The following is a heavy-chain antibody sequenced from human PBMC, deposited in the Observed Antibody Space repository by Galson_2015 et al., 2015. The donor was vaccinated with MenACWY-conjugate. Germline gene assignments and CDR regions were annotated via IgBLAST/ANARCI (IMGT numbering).Heavy chain of an antibody. CDR1: GYTFTTYY. CDR3: ARPQYSNTYTAAIDY. CDR2: INPSGGST. V-gene: IGHV1-46*01. Sequence: SVKVSCKASGYTFTTYYVHWVRQAPGQGLEWMGIINPSGGSTSYAQKFQGRVTMTRDTSTSTVYMELSSLRSEDTAVYFCARPQYSNTYTAAIDYWGLGTLVTVSS. D-gene: IGHD6-13*01. J-gene: IGHJ4*02.